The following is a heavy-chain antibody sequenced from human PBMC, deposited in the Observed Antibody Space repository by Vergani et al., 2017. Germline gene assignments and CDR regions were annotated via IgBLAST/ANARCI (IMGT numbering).Heavy chain of an antibody. J-gene: IGHJ5*02. V-gene: IGHV3-66*02. CDR1: GFTVSSNY. CDR2: IYSGGST. D-gene: IGHD5-18*01. Sequence: EVQLVESGGGLVKPGGSLRLSCAASGFTVSSNYMSWVRQAPGKGLEWVSVIYSGGSTYNADSVKGRFTISRDNSKNTLYLQMNSLRAEDTAVYYCARVDTAAEDVDTPNWFDPWGQGTLVTVSS. CDR3: ARVDTAAEDVDTPNWFDP.